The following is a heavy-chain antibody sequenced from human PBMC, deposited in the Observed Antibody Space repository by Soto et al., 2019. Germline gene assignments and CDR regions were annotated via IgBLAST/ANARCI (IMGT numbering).Heavy chain of an antibody. V-gene: IGHV3-21*01. CDR2: ISSSSSYI. D-gene: IGHD3-3*01. J-gene: IGHJ3*02. Sequence: GGSLRLSCAASGFTFSSYSMNWVRQAPGKGLEWVSSISSSSSYIYYADSVKGRFTISRDNAKNSLYLQMNSLRAEDTAAYYCAGGGYDFWSGYPRAFDSWGQGTMVTVSS. CDR3: AGGGYDFWSGYPRAFDS. CDR1: GFTFSSYS.